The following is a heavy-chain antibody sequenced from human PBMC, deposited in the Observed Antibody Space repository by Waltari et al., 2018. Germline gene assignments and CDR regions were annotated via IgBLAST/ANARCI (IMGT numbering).Heavy chain of an antibody. CDR2: IYHSGST. CDR3: ARKTAMEDFDY. V-gene: IGHV4-38-2*01. D-gene: IGHD5-18*01. Sequence: QVQLQESGPGLVKPSETLSLTCAVSGYSISSGYYWGWIRQPPGKGLEWIGSIYHSGSTYYNPSLKRRVTISVDTSKNQFSLKLSSVTAADTAVYYCARKTAMEDFDYWGQGTLVTVSS. CDR1: GYSISSGYY. J-gene: IGHJ4*02.